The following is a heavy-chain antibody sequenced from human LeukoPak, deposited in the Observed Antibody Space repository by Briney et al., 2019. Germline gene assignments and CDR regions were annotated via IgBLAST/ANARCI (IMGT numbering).Heavy chain of an antibody. J-gene: IGHJ6*02. Sequence: GESLKISCKGSGYSFLYYWIGWVRQMPGKGPELMGLIFPHDSVIKYSPSFQGQVTISVDKSISSAYVEWGSLKASDTAMYYCARFGIRGCISNTKCYTSFFYYGMGVWGQGTTVTVSS. CDR1: GYSFLYYW. CDR2: IFPHDSVI. CDR3: ARFGIRGCISNTKCYTSFFYYGMGV. V-gene: IGHV5-51*01. D-gene: IGHD2-2*02.